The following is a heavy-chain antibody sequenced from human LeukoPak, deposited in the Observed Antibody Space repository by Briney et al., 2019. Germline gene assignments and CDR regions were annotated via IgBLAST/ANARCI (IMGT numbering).Heavy chain of an antibody. CDR3: ARDLSIAAAGTGRYYFDY. Sequence: ASVKVSCKASGYTFTSYGISWVRQAPGQGLEWMGWISAYNGNTNYAQKFQGRVTMTRDTSISTAYMELSRLRSDDTAVYYCARDLSIAAAGTGRYYFDYWGQGTLVTVSS. J-gene: IGHJ4*02. CDR1: GYTFTSYG. V-gene: IGHV1-18*01. CDR2: ISAYNGNT. D-gene: IGHD6-13*01.